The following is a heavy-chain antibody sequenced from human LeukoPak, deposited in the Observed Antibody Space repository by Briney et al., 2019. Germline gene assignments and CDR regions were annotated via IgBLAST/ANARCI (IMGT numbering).Heavy chain of an antibody. D-gene: IGHD6-13*01. Sequence: ASVKVSCKASGYTFTGYGISWVRQAPGQGLEWMGWISAYNGNTNYAQKLQGGVTMTTDTSTSTAYMELRSLRSDDTAVYYCARDFYSSSWYGGDYYYGMDVWGQGTTVTVSS. CDR2: ISAYNGNT. J-gene: IGHJ6*02. V-gene: IGHV1-18*01. CDR3: ARDFYSSSWYGGDYYYGMDV. CDR1: GYTFTGYG.